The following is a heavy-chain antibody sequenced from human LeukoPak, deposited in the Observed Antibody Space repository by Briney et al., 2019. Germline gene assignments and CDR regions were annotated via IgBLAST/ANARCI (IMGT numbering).Heavy chain of an antibody. V-gene: IGHV3-23*01. Sequence: GGSLRLSCAASGFTFSSHAMSWVRQAPGKGLEWVSRISSGGGTTDYTDSVKGRFTISRDTSKNTLYLQMNSLRAEDTAIYYCAKDRSGSGYFDYWGQGTLVTASS. CDR1: GFTFSSHA. CDR2: ISSGGGTT. CDR3: AKDRSGSGYFDY. J-gene: IGHJ4*02. D-gene: IGHD3-10*01.